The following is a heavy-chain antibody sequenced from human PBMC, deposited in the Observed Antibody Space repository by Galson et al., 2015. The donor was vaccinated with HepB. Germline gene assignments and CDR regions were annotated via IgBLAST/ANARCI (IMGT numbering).Heavy chain of an antibody. CDR2: IKSKTEGGTT. J-gene: IGHJ4*02. CDR1: GFTFSSYA. Sequence: SLRLSCAASGFTFSSYAMSWVRQAPGKGLDWVGRIKSKTEGGTTDYTVPVKGRFSISRDDSKNTLFLQMTRLKTEDAAVYYCVAVWWSGRDHYFDFWGQGTLVTVSS. D-gene: IGHD2-21*01. CDR3: VAVWWSGRDHYFDF. V-gene: IGHV3-15*01.